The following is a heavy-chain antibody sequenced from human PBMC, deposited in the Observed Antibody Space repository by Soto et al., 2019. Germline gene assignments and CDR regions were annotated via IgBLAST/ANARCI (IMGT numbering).Heavy chain of an antibody. CDR1: GGTFSSYA. D-gene: IGHD4-17*01. J-gene: IGHJ5*02. CDR3: AIGGDYFLSRSCFDP. V-gene: IGHV1-69*12. CDR2: IIPIVGTA. Sequence: QVQLVQSGAEVKKPGSSVKVSCKASGGTFSSYAISWVRQAPGQGLEWMGGIIPIVGTANYAQKFQGRVTITADESTSTASLDLSSLRAEDTAVYYCAIGGDYFLSRSCFDPWGQGTLVTVSS.